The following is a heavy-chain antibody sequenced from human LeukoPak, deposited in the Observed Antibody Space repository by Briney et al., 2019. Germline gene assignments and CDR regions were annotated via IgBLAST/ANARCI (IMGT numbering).Heavy chain of an antibody. CDR3: ARGLTSYYDSSGYYGP. J-gene: IGHJ5*02. V-gene: IGHV5-51*01. CDR1: GYSFTSYW. CDR2: IYPGDSDT. D-gene: IGHD3-22*01. Sequence: GESLKISCKGSGYSFTSYWIGWVRQMPGKGLEWMGIIYPGDSDTRYSPSFQGQVTISADKSISTAYLQWSSLKASDTAMYYCARGLTSYYDSSGYYGPWGQGTLVTVSS.